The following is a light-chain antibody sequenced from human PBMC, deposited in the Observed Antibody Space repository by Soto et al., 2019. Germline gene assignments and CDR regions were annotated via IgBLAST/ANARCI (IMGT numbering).Light chain of an antibody. Sequence: EIVLTQSPGTLSLSPGEGATLSCRASQSVSSNYLAWYQHKPGQAPRLLIYGASSRATGIPDRFSGSGFGTDFTLAISRLEPEDFAVYYCQQYGSAAPITFGQGTRLEIK. CDR1: QSVSSNY. V-gene: IGKV3-20*01. J-gene: IGKJ5*01. CDR2: GAS. CDR3: QQYGSAAPIT.